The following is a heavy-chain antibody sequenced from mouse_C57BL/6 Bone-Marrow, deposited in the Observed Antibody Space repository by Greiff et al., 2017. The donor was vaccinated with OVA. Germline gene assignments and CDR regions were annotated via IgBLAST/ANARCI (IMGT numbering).Heavy chain of an antibody. CDR3: ARRKGNYAVAY. D-gene: IGHD2-1*01. CDR1: GYTFTSYW. J-gene: IGHJ3*01. Sequence: QVQLKQPGAELVKPGASVKMSCKASGYTFTSYWITWVKQRPGQGLEWIGDIYPGSGSTNYNEKFKSKATLTVDTSSSTAYMQLSSLTSEDSAVYYCARRKGNYAVAYWGQGTLVTVSA. V-gene: IGHV1-55*01. CDR2: IYPGSGST.